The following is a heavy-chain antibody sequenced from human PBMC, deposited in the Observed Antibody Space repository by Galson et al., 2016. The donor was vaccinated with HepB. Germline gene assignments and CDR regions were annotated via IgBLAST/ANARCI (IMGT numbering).Heavy chain of an antibody. Sequence: SVKVSCKASGYTFTGYYIHWMRQAPGQGLEWMGWINPNSGDTNYAQKFQGWVTMTRDTSISTAYMELRRLRSDDTAVYHCARDPEEGYFDLWGRGTLVTVSS. V-gene: IGHV1-2*04. J-gene: IGHJ2*01. CDR3: ARDPEEGYFDL. CDR2: INPNSGDT. CDR1: GYTFTGYY. D-gene: IGHD1-14*01.